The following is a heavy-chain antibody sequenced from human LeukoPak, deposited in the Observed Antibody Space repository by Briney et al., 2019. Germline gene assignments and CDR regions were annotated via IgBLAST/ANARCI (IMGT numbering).Heavy chain of an antibody. Sequence: SETLSLTCTVSGGSISSSNYYWGWIRQPPGKGLEWIGSIYYSGSTYYNPSLKSRVTISVDTPKNQFSLKLSSVTAADTAVYYCARRCSSTSCYVRGSFDYWGQGTLVTVSS. CDR2: IYYSGST. D-gene: IGHD2-2*01. V-gene: IGHV4-39*01. CDR1: GGSISSSNYY. CDR3: ARRCSSTSCYVRGSFDY. J-gene: IGHJ4*02.